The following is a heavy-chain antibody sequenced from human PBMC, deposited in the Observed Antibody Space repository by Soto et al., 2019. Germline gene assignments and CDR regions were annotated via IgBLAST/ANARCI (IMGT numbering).Heavy chain of an antibody. V-gene: IGHV1-18*01. CDR2: ISAYNGNT. D-gene: IGHD3-3*01. CDR1: GYTFTSYG. J-gene: IGHJ6*03. Sequence: ASVKVSCKASGYTFTSYGISWVRQAPGQGLEWMGWISAYNGNTNYAQKLQGRVTMTTDTSTSTAYMELRSLRSDDTAVYYCARVYHAGVVTYRWEFRTYYMDVWGKGTTVTVSS. CDR3: ARVYHAGVVTYRWEFRTYYMDV.